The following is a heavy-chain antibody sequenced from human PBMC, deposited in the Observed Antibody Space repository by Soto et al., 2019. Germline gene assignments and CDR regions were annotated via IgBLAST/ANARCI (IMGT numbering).Heavy chain of an antibody. CDR1: GGSISSSSYY. CDR3: ARHTRPRLEWGNWFDP. Sequence: QLQLQESGPGLVKPSETLSLTCTVSGGSISSSSYYWGWIRQPPGKGLEWIGSIYYSGSTYYNPSLKSRVTISVDTSKNQFSLKLSSVTAADTAVYYCARHTRPRLEWGNWFDPWGQGTLVTVSS. CDR2: IYYSGST. D-gene: IGHD3-3*01. V-gene: IGHV4-39*01. J-gene: IGHJ5*02.